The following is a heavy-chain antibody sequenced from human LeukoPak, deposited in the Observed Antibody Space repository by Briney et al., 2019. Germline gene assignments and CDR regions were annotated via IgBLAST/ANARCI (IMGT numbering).Heavy chain of an antibody. CDR1: GGSISSYY. V-gene: IGHV4-59*01. CDR2: IYYSGNT. Sequence: PSETLSLTCTVSGGSISSYYWSWIRQPPGEGLEWIGYIYYSGNTNYNPSLKSRITISVDTSKNQFSLKLSSVTAADTAVYYCARASPSWVFDYWGQGTLVTVSS. D-gene: IGHD7-27*01. J-gene: IGHJ4*02. CDR3: ARASPSWVFDY.